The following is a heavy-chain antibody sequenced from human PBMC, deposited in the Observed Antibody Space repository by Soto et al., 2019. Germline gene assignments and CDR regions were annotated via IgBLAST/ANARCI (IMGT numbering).Heavy chain of an antibody. J-gene: IGHJ5*02. CDR2: IYYSGST. Sequence: SETLSLTCTVSGVSIPNGGYYWSWIRQHPGQGLEWIGYIYYSGSTYYNPSLKSRVTISLDTSQNQFSLRLTSVTAAVSAVYYCARDDRKRLTENWFDPWGLGTLVTV. CDR3: ARDDRKRLTENWFDP. D-gene: IGHD3-16*02. V-gene: IGHV4-31*02. CDR1: GVSIPNGGYY.